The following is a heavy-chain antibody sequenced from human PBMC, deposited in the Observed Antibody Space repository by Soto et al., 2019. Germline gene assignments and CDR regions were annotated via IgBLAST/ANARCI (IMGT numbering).Heavy chain of an antibody. CDR2: ISGSGGST. V-gene: IGHV3-23*01. CDR1: GFTFSGDA. CDR3: ARDKVPGWLTAEYFQH. D-gene: IGHD6-19*01. J-gene: IGHJ1*01. Sequence: GGSLRLSCAASGFTFSGDAMSWVRQAPGKGLEWVSTISGSGGSTYYADSVKGRFTISRDNSKDTLYLQMNSLRAEDTAVYYCARDKVPGWLTAEYFQHWGQGTLVTVSS.